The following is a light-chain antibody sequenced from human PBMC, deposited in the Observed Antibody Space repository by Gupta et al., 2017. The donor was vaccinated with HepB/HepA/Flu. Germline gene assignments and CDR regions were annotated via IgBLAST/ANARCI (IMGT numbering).Light chain of an antibody. CDR1: HSILYNSNNKNY. CDR2: WAS. Sequence: DIVLTQSPAPLAVSLGERATINCKSSHSILYNSNNKNYLAWYQQKPGQPPKLLIYWASTRESGVPDRFSGSGSGTDFTLTISSLQAEDVAIYYCQQYYNIPSFTFGPGTKVDIK. V-gene: IGKV4-1*01. CDR3: QQYYNIPSFT. J-gene: IGKJ3*01.